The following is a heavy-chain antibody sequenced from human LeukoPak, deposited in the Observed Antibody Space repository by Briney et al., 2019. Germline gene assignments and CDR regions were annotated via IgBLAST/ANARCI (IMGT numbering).Heavy chain of an antibody. V-gene: IGHV1-46*01. CDR1: GYTFTSNY. J-gene: IGHJ4*02. CDR3: ATLTPVDTTMVIDY. CDR2: INPSGGST. Sequence: ASVKVSCKASGYTFTSNYMHWVRQAPGQGLEWMGIINPSGGSTSYAQKFQGRVTRTRDTSTSTVYMELSSLRSEDTAVYYCATLTPVDTTMVIDYWGQGTLVTVSS. D-gene: IGHD5-18*01.